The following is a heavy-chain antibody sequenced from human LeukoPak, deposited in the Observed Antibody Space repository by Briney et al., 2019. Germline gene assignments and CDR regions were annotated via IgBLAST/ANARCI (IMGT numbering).Heavy chain of an antibody. V-gene: IGHV1-18*01. CDR1: GYTFTNYG. Sequence: ASVKVSCKTSGYTFTNYGISWVRPAPGQGLEWMGWISTYNGNTNYAQKLQGRVTMTTDTSTRTAYMELRSLRSDDTAVYYCATYSYAYGMDVWGQGTTVTVSS. CDR2: ISTYNGNT. CDR3: ATYSYAYGMDV. D-gene: IGHD5-18*01. J-gene: IGHJ6*02.